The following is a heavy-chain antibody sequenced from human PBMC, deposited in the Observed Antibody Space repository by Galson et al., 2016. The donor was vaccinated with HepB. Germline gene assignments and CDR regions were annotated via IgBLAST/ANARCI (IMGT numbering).Heavy chain of an antibody. V-gene: IGHV4-39*01. J-gene: IGHJ3*02. CDR3: ARWDVGASAFDI. CDR1: GGSINSRNYY. D-gene: IGHD3-10*01. CDR2: IYYSGSA. Sequence: SETLSLTCTVSGGSINSRNYYWGWIRQPPGTGLEWIGTIYYSGSAYYNPSLKSRITISIDTSNNQFSLKLRSVTATDTAAYYCARWDVGASAFDIWGQGTMVTVSS.